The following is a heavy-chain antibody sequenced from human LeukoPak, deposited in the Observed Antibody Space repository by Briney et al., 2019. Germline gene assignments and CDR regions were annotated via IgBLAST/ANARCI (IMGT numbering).Heavy chain of an antibody. CDR3: ASAVYDSSGYYYDY. J-gene: IGHJ4*02. CDR2: INPNSGGT. Sequence: ASVKVSCKASGYTFTGYYMHWLRQAPGQGLEWMGRINPNSGGTNYAHKFQGRVTMTRDTSISTAYMEMSRLRSDDTAVYYCASAVYDSSGYYYDYWGQGTLVTVSS. D-gene: IGHD3-22*01. V-gene: IGHV1-2*06. CDR1: GYTFTGYY.